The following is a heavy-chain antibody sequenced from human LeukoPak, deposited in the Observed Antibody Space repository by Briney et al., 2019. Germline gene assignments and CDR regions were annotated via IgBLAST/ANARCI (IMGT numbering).Heavy chain of an antibody. J-gene: IGHJ4*02. CDR3: AKGTLGHCNGASCYPLDY. CDR2: ITGGGGDT. V-gene: IGHV3-23*01. Sequence: GGSLRLSCAASGFTFSNYAMAWVRQAPGQEPEWVSVITGGGGDTCHIDSVKGRFTISRDNSKNTLYLQMNSLRAEDTAVYFCAKGTLGHCNGASCYPLDYWGQGTLVTVSS. D-gene: IGHD2-15*01. CDR1: GFTFSNYA.